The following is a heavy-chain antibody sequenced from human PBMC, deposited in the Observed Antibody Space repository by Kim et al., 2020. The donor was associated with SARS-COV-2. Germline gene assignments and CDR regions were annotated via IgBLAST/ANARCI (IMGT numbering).Heavy chain of an antibody. Sequence: SETLSLTCTVSGGSISSSSYYWGWIRQPPGKGLEWIGSIYYSGSTYYNPSLKSRVTISVDTSKNQFSLKLSSVTAADTAVYYCARIIRGYGAGGGAFDIWGQGTMVTVSS. CDR1: GGSISSSSYY. D-gene: IGHD5-12*01. J-gene: IGHJ3*02. V-gene: IGHV4-39*07. CDR2: IYYSGST. CDR3: ARIIRGYGAGGGAFDI.